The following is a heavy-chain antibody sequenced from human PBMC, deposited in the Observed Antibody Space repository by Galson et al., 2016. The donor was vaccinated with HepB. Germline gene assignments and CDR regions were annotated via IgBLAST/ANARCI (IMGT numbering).Heavy chain of an antibody. CDR2: IYYDWTT. CDR3: SRRGVYYSSGYYRE. V-gene: IGHV4-61*08. D-gene: IGHD3-22*01. CDR1: GGSVRSGGYY. Sequence: SETLSLTCNVSGGSVRSGGYYWSWIRQTPGGGLEWIGNIYYDWTTNYHPSLKSRVSMSLDASKNQFSLNMMSVTGADTAVYYCSRRGVYYSSGYYREWGQGTRVIVSS. J-gene: IGHJ4*02.